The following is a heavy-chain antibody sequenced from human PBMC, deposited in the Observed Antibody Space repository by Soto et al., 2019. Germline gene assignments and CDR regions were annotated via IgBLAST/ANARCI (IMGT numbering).Heavy chain of an antibody. CDR3: AKDYDDTGFAH. CDR1: GFTFSSYA. CDR2: ISGSGGST. Sequence: PGGSLRLSCAASGFTFSSYAMSWVRQAPGKGLEWVSAISGSGGSTYYADSVKGRFTISRDNSRNTLHLEMNSLRVDDTAVYYCAKDYDDTGFAHWGQGIMVTAPQ. J-gene: IGHJ4*02. D-gene: IGHD3-3*01. V-gene: IGHV3-23*01.